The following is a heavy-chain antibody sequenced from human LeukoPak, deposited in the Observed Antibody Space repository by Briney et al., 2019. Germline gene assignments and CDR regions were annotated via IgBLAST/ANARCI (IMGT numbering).Heavy chain of an antibody. CDR1: GGSSSGYY. CDR2: INHSGST. V-gene: IGHV4-34*01. J-gene: IGHJ4*02. CDR3: ARREYGFDY. Sequence: ASETLSLTCAVYGGSSSGYYWSWIRQPPGKGLEWIGEINHSGSTNYNPSLKSRVTISVDTSENQFSLKLSSVTAADTAVYYCARREYGFDYWGQGTLVTVSS. D-gene: IGHD2-2*01.